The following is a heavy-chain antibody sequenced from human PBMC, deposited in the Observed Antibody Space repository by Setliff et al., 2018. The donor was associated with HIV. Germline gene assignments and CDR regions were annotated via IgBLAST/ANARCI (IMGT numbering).Heavy chain of an antibody. V-gene: IGHV1-69*02. CDR3: VRGVQSPPHYSYYYMDV. D-gene: IGHD3-3*01. CDR2: IIPILGVA. J-gene: IGHJ6*03. Sequence: SVKVSCKASRSTFNSHTINWVRQAPGQGLDWMGRIIPILGVANYAQRLQGKVTITADKSTSTAYMELTSLRFDDTAMYYCVRGVQSPPHYSYYYMDVWGEGTMVTV. CDR1: RSTFNSHT.